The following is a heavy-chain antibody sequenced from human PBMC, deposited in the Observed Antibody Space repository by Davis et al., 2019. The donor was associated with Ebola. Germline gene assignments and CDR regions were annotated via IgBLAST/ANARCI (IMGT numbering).Heavy chain of an antibody. CDR1: GFTFSIYH. V-gene: IGHV4-39*01. D-gene: IGHD2/OR15-2a*01. Sequence: GSLRLSCAASGFTFSIYHINWIRQPPGKGLEWIGSIYYSGSTYYNPSLKSRVTISVDTSKNQFSLKLSSVTAADTAVYYCARRISSFRYYFDYWGQGTLVTVSS. J-gene: IGHJ4*02. CDR2: IYYSGST. CDR3: ARRISSFRYYFDY.